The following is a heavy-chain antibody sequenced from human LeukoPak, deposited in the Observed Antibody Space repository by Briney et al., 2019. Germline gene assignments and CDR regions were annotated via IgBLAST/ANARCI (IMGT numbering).Heavy chain of an antibody. CDR3: ARESWFDP. V-gene: IGHV3-48*02. CDR1: GGSISSSS. CDR2: ISSSSSTI. Sequence: PSETLSLTCTVSGGSISSSSYYWGWIRQPPGKGLEWVSYISSSSSTIYYADSVKGRFTISRDDAKNSLYLQMNSLRDEDTAVYYCARESWFDPWGQGTLVTVSS. J-gene: IGHJ5*02.